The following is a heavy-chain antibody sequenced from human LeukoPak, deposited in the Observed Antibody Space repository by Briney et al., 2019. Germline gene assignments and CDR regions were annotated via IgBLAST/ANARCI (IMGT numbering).Heavy chain of an antibody. J-gene: IGHJ4*02. D-gene: IGHD2-21*02. CDR1: GGSISSYY. V-gene: IGHV4-59*08. CDR2: IYYSGST. CDR3: ARRGGDRYYFDY. Sequence: KSSETLSLTCTVSGGSISSYYWSWIRQPPGKGLEWIGYIYYSGSTNYNPSLKSRVTISVDTSKNQFSLKLSSVTAADTAVYYCARRGGDRYYFDYWGQETLFTVSS.